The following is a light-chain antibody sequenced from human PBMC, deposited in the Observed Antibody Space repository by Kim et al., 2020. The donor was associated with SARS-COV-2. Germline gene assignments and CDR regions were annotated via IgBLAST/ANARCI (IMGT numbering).Light chain of an antibody. CDR3: DSRDISGDHRV. CDR1: SLRSYY. V-gene: IGLV3-19*01. J-gene: IGLJ2*01. Sequence: ALGQTGRITCQGDSLRSYYASWYQQKPGQAPVLVIFGKNNRPSGIPDRFSGSSSGNTASLTITGAQAEDEADYYCDSRDISGDHRVFGGGTQLTVL. CDR2: GKN.